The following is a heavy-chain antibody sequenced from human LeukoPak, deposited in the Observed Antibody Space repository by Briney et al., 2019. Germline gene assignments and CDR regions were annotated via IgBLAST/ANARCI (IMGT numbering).Heavy chain of an antibody. V-gene: IGHV3-74*01. D-gene: IGHD3-22*01. CDR1: GFTFSSYW. J-gene: IGHJ1*01. CDR2: IKSDGNT. Sequence: GGSLRLSCAASGFTFSSYWMHWVRQAPGKGLVWVSRIKSDGNTNYADSVKDRFTISRDNAKNTVSLQMNSLRAEDTGVYYCARAPSESGGYYPEYFRHWGQGTLVTVSS. CDR3: ARAPSESGGYYPEYFRH.